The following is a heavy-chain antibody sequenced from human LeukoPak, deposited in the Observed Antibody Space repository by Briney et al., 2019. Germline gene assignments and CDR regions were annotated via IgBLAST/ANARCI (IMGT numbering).Heavy chain of an antibody. CDR3: ARGKAVYSSSWTPLDY. CDR2: INHSGST. J-gene: IGHJ4*02. Sequence: SETLSLTCAVYGGSFSGYYWSWIRQPPGKGLEWIGEINHSGSTNYNPSLKSRVTISVDTSKNQFSLKLSSVTAADTAVYYCARGKAVYSSSWTPLDYWGQGTLVTVSS. CDR1: GGSFSGYY. V-gene: IGHV4-34*01. D-gene: IGHD6-13*01.